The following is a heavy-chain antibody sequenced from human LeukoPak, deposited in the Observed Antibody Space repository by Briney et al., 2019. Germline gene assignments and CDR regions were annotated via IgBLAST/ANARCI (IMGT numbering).Heavy chain of an antibody. CDR1: GGSITSSSYY. V-gene: IGHV4-39*01. CDR3: ARHDPDTSGYYFDY. CDR2: IYNSGST. Sequence: SETLSLTCTVSGGSITSSSYYWGWIRQPPGKGLEWIGGIYNSGSTYYNPSLKSRVTISVDTSKNQLSLMLSSVTAADTAVYYCARHDPDTSGYYFDYWSQGTLVTVSS. J-gene: IGHJ4*02. D-gene: IGHD3-22*01.